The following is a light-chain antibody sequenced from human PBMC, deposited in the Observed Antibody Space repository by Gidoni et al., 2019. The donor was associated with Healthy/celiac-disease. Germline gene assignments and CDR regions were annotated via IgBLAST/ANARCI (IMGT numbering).Light chain of an antibody. CDR1: QSVSSSY. V-gene: IGKV3-20*01. CDR3: QQYGSSPRT. J-gene: IGKJ1*01. CDR2: CAS. Sequence: EIVLTQSPGTLSLSPGERATLSCRASQSVSSSYLAWYQQKPGQAPRLLIYCASSRATGIPDRFRGSGSATDFTLTISRLEPEDFAVYYCQQYGSSPRTFGQGTKVEIK.